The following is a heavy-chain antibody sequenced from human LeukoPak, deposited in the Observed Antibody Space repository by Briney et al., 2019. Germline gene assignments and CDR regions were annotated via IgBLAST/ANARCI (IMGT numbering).Heavy chain of an antibody. J-gene: IGHJ3*02. Sequence: ASVKVSCKASGYTFTSYGISWVRQAPGQGLEWMGWISAYNGNTNYAQKLQGRVTMTTDTSTSTAYMELRSLRSDDTAVYYCARAQAYGDYEDAFDIWGQGTMVTVSS. D-gene: IGHD4-17*01. CDR3: ARAQAYGDYEDAFDI. CDR1: GYTFTSYG. CDR2: ISAYNGNT. V-gene: IGHV1-18*01.